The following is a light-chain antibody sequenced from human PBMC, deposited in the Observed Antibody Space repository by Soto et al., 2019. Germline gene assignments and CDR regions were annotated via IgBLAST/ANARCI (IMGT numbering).Light chain of an antibody. Sequence: DIQMTQSPSTLSASVGDRVTTTCRASQSISSWLAWYQQKPGKAPKLLIYDASSLESGVPSRFSGSGSGTEFTLTISSQQPDDFATYYCQQYNDYRTFGQGTKMDIK. CDR1: QSISSW. J-gene: IGKJ1*01. V-gene: IGKV1-5*01. CDR2: DAS. CDR3: QQYNDYRT.